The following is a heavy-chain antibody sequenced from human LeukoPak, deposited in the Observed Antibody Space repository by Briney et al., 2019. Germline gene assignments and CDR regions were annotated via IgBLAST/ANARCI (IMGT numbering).Heavy chain of an antibody. CDR3: ARARYSSGWAEFDY. CDR2: ISHSGST. D-gene: IGHD6-19*01. Sequence: GSLRLSCAASGFTFSDYYMTWIRQPPGKGLEWIGEISHSGSTNYNRSLKSRVTISLDTSKNQFSLNLSSVTAADTAVYYCARARYSSGWAEFDYWGQGTLVTVSS. J-gene: IGHJ4*02. CDR1: GFTFSDYY. V-gene: IGHV4-34*01.